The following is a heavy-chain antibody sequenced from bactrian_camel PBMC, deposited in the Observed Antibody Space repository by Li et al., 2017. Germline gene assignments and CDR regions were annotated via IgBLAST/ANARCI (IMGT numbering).Heavy chain of an antibody. Sequence: QLVESGGGSVQAGGSLRLSCEGSGFTDSNYCMGWFRQAPGKEREVVASIHGTTGKTYYADSVKGRFTISQDNARNTLYLQMSGLKPEDTAMYYCALAAGLLGGTCIDVRSVDYWGQGTQVTVS. V-gene: IGHV3S59*01. J-gene: IGHJ4*01. CDR3: ALAAGLLGGTCIDVRSVDY. CDR2: IHGTTGKT. CDR1: GFTDSNYC. D-gene: IGHD6*01.